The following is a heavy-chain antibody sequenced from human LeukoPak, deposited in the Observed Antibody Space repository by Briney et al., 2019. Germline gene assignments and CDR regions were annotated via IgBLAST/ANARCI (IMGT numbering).Heavy chain of an antibody. D-gene: IGHD2-2*01. Sequence: PSETLSLTCAVYGGSFSGYYWSWIRQPPGKGLEWIGEINHSGSTNYNPSLKSRVTISVDTSKNQFSLKLSSVTAADTAVYYCARMVSIVVVPAARPRGAFDIWGQGTMVTVSS. J-gene: IGHJ3*02. CDR3: ARMVSIVVVPAARPRGAFDI. CDR2: INHSGST. V-gene: IGHV4-34*01. CDR1: GGSFSGYY.